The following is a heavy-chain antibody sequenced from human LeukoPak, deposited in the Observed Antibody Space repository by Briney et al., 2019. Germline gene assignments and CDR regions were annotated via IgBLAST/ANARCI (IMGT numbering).Heavy chain of an antibody. J-gene: IGHJ4*02. D-gene: IGHD3-22*01. CDR2: ISGSGN. Sequence: GGSLRLSCEASGFTFSNYAIHWVRQAPGKGLEWVSVISGSGNVYADSVAGRFIISRDNSENKVYPQIHSMRAEDTAIYYCAKDAVDYFDNSGGAFDYWGQGTLVTVSS. V-gene: IGHV3-23*01. CDR1: GFTFSNYA. CDR3: AKDAVDYFDNSGGAFDY.